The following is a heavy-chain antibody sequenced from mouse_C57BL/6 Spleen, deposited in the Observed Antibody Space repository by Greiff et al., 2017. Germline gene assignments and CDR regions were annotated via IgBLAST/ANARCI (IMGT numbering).Heavy chain of an antibody. Sequence: QVQLQQSGAELVKPGASVKMSCKASGYTFTSYWIPWVKQRPGQGLEWIGDIYPGSGSTNYNEKLKSKATLTVDTSSSTAYMQLSILTSEDSAFYYCSRGWFAYWGQGTLVTVSA. CDR3: SRGWFAY. CDR1: GYTFTSYW. V-gene: IGHV1-55*01. J-gene: IGHJ3*01. CDR2: IYPGSGST.